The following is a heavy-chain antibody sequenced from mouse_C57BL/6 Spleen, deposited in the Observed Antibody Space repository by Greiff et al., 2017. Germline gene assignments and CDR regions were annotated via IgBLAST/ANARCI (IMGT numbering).Heavy chain of an antibody. CDR3: ARGDYSNYGVYYAMDY. CDR1: GFNIKDYY. CDR2: IDPEDGET. V-gene: IGHV14-2*01. D-gene: IGHD2-5*01. Sequence: EVQGVESGAELVKPGASVKLSCTASGFNIKDYYMHWVKQRTEQGLEWIGRIDPEDGETKYAPKFQGKATITADTSSNTAYLQLSSLTSEDTAVYYCARGDYSNYGVYYAMDYWGQGTSGTVSS. J-gene: IGHJ4*01.